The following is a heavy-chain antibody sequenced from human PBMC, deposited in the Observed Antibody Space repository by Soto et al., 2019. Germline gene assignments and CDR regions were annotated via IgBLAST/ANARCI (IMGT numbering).Heavy chain of an antibody. CDR3: AREAASGSDL. D-gene: IGHD3-3*01. J-gene: IGHJ5*02. CDR2: ISTSGTTM. CDR1: GFIFSDYS. V-gene: IGHV3-48*02. Sequence: EVQLVQSGGGSVQPGGSLRLSCTASGFIFSDYSMIWVRQAPGKGLEWVSYISTSGTTMYYADSVKGRFTISRDNAKKSLFLQMTSLRDDDTGVYFCAREAASGSDLWGQGTQVSVSS.